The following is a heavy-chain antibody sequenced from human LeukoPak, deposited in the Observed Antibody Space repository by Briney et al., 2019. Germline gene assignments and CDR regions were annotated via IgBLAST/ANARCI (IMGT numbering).Heavy chain of an antibody. V-gene: IGHV1-18*01. CDR2: ISAYNGNT. J-gene: IGHJ4*02. Sequence: GASVKVSCKASGYTFTSYGISWVRQAPGQGLEWMGWISAYNGNTNYAQKLQGRVTMTTDTSTSTAYMELRSLRSDDTAVYYCARVVGYDSSGYFDYWGQGTLVTVSS. D-gene: IGHD3-22*01. CDR3: ARVVGYDSSGYFDY. CDR1: GYTFTSYG.